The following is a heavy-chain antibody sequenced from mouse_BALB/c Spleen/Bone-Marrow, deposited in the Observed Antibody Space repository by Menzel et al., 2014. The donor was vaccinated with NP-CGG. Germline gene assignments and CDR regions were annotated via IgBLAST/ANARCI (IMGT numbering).Heavy chain of an antibody. CDR2: IDPANGNT. J-gene: IGHJ2*01. CDR1: GFNIKDTY. CDR3: ARYRLGTYFDY. V-gene: IGHV14-3*02. Sequence: GAELVKPGASVKLSCTPSGFNIKDTYMHWVKQRPEQGLEWIGRIDPANGNTKYDPKFQGKATITADTSSNTAYLQLSSLTSEDTAVYYCARYRLGTYFDYWGQGTTLTVSS. D-gene: IGHD3-3*01.